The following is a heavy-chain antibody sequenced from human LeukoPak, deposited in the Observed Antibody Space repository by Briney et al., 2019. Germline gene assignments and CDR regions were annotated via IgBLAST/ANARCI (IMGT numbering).Heavy chain of an antibody. Sequence: SETLSLTCTVSGGSISSGDYYWSWIRQPPGKGLEWIGYIYYSGTTYYNASLKSRVTISVDTSKNQFSLRLSSVTATDTAVYYCARDDFSSAYNWFDPWGQGTLVTVSS. J-gene: IGHJ5*02. CDR1: GGSISSGDYY. CDR2: IYYSGTT. D-gene: IGHD3-3*01. CDR3: ARDDFSSAYNWFDP. V-gene: IGHV4-30-4*01.